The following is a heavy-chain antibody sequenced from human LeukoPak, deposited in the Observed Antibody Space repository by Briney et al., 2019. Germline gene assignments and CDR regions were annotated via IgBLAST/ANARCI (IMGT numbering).Heavy chain of an antibody. Sequence: GGSLRLSCAASGFNVNNAWMSWVRQAPGKGLKWVSTITTGGPNTYYADSVKGRFTASRDDSKSTLYLQMNSLRTEDTAVYYCAKDGGLWVSAHWGDSWGRGTLVTVSS. D-gene: IGHD7-27*01. V-gene: IGHV3-23*01. J-gene: IGHJ4*02. CDR1: GFNVNNAW. CDR3: AKDGGLWVSAHWGDS. CDR2: ITTGGPNT.